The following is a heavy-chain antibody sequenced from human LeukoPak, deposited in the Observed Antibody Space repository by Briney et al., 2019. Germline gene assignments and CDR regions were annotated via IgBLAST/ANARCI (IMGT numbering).Heavy chain of an antibody. J-gene: IGHJ4*02. CDR3: ARGSTYYDSSGQVPFDY. CDR1: GFTFSDYY. Sequence: PGGSLRPSCAASGFTFSDYYMTWVRQAPGKGLEWGSYISGSSSTIYYADSVKGRFTISRDNGKNTLYLQMNSLRAEDTAVYYCARGSTYYDSSGQVPFDYWGQGTLVTVSS. V-gene: IGHV3-11*04. CDR2: ISGSSSTI. D-gene: IGHD3-22*01.